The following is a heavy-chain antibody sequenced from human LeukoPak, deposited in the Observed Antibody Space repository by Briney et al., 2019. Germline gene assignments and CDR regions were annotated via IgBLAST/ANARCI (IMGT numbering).Heavy chain of an antibody. J-gene: IGHJ5*02. CDR2: INPNSGGT. CDR1: GYTFTGYY. V-gene: IGHV1-2*02. CDR3: ARVLRRPGTNWFDP. D-gene: IGHD1-1*01. Sequence: GASVKVSCKASGYTFTGYYMHWVRQAPGQGLEWMGWINPNSGGTNYAQKFRGRVTMTRDTSISTAYMELSRLRADDTAVYYCARVLRRPGTNWFDPWGQGTLVTVSS.